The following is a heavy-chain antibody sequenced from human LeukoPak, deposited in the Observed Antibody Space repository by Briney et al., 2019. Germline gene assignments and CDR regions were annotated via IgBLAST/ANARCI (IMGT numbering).Heavy chain of an antibody. CDR2: IYCSGST. Sequence: PSETLSLTCTVSGGSICRSDDKWGWIRQAPGKGLEWIASIYCSGSTYYNPSLKSRVTVSVDTSKSQFSLRLSSVTAADMAVYYCARRPLFDYWGQGTLVTVSS. J-gene: IGHJ4*02. V-gene: IGHV4-39*01. CDR1: GGSICRSDDK. CDR3: ARRPLFDY.